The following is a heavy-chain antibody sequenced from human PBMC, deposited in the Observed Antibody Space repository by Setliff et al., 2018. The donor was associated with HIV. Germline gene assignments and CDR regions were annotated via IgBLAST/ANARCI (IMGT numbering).Heavy chain of an antibody. D-gene: IGHD3-9*01. CDR3: ARVGPTGFYDF. V-gene: IGHV1-8*01. CDR2: MTPNNGNT. CDR1: GYTFTNYD. Sequence: ASVRVSCKASGYTFTNYDINWVRQATGQGLEWMGRMTPNNGNTAYTQKFQGRVTMTSNTSINTAYMELSSLRSEDTAVYYCARVGPTGFYDFWGQGTLVTVSS. J-gene: IGHJ4*02.